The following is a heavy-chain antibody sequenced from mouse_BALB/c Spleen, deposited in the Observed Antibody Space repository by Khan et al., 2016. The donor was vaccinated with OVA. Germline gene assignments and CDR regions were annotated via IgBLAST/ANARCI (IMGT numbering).Heavy chain of an antibody. CDR3: ARRGLRWDFDY. CDR1: GYTFINYW. Sequence: QVQLKQSGAELAKPGASVKMSCKASGYTFINYWILWIKQRPGQGLEWIGYINPSTGYTEYNQNFKDKATLTADISSSTAYMQLSSLTSEDSAVYYCARRGLRWDFDYGGQGTTLTVSS. V-gene: IGHV1-7*01. J-gene: IGHJ2*01. CDR2: INPSTGYT. D-gene: IGHD1-1*01.